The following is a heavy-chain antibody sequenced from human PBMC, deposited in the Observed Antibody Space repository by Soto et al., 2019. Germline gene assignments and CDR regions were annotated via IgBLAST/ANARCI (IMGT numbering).Heavy chain of an antibody. CDR1: GGSISSYY. J-gene: IGHJ3*02. CDR3: ARHTSYDFWSGFYAFDI. CDR2: IYYSGST. Sequence: SETLSLTWTVSGGSISSYYWSWIRQTPGKGLEWVGYIYYSGSTNYNPSLKRRVTISVDTSKNQFSLKLSSVPATDTAVYYCARHTSYDFWSGFYAFDIWGQGTMVTVSS. V-gene: IGHV4-59*08. D-gene: IGHD3-3*01.